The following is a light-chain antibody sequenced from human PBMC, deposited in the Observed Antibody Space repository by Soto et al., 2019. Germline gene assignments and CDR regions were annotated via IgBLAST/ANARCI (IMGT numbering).Light chain of an antibody. J-gene: IGKJ3*01. CDR2: AVS. Sequence: DLEMTKSPSSLSASVGDRVTITCRASQSISSYLNWYQQKPGKAPRLLIYAVSNLQSGVPSRFSGSGSGTDFTLTISSLQPEDFAAYCCQQNYITPRACGPGPKVDIK. V-gene: IGKV1-39*01. CDR1: QSISSY. CDR3: QQNYITPRA.